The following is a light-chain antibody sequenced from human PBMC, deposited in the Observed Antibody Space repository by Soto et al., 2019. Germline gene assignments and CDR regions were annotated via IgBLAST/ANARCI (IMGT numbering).Light chain of an antibody. CDR3: QQYGSSGT. Sequence: IQMTQSPSTLSASVGDRVTITCRASQSISSWLAWYQQKPGKAPKLLIYDASSLQSGVPSRFSGSGSGTEFTLTISRLEPEDFAVYCCQQYGSSGTFGHGTKVDIK. V-gene: IGKV1-5*01. CDR2: DAS. CDR1: QSISSW. J-gene: IGKJ1*01.